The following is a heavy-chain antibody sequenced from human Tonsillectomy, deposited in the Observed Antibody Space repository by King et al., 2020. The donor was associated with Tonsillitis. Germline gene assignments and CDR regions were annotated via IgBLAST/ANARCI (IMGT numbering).Heavy chain of an antibody. V-gene: IGHV3-11*06. CDR1: GFTFSDYY. CDR2: ISSSSSYT. Sequence: VQLVESGGGLVKPGGSLRLSCAASGFTFSDYYMSWIRQAPGKGLEWVSYISSSSSYTNYADSVKGRFTISRDNTNNSLYLQMNSLRAEDTAVYYCAREGAEKYASRGYYAPGDAFDIWGQGTMVTVSS. CDR3: AREGAEKYASRGYYAPGDAFDI. D-gene: IGHD3-22*01. J-gene: IGHJ3*02.